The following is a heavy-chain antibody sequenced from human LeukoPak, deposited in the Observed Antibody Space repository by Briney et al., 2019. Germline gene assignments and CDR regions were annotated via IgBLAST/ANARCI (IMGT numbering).Heavy chain of an antibody. D-gene: IGHD3-22*01. CDR2: IYTSGSI. V-gene: IGHV4-4*07. CDR1: GGSISSYY. J-gene: IGHJ4*02. Sequence: PSETLSLTCTVSGGSISSYYWSWIRQPAGKGLEWIGRIYTSGSITYNPSLKSRVSMSVDTSKNQFSLKLSSVTAADTAVYYCARGEYYYDSSGYYRFYFDYWGQGTLVTVSS. CDR3: ARGEYYYDSSGYYRFYFDY.